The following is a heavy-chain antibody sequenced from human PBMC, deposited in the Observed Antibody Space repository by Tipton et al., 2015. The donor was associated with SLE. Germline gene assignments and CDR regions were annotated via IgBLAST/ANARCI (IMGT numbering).Heavy chain of an antibody. V-gene: IGHV1-69*01. CDR2: IIPMFGAT. Sequence: QSGAEVKKPGSSVKASCKASGGTFSSSAISWVRQAPGQGLEWMGGIIPMFGATTYAQKFQGRVTLTAEESTSTAFMELTSLTSEDTAVYFCASAVASGGSHIYYYDSWGQGPLVTVSS. CDR1: GGTFSSSA. D-gene: IGHD3-16*01. J-gene: IGHJ4*02. CDR3: ASAVASGGSHIYYYDS.